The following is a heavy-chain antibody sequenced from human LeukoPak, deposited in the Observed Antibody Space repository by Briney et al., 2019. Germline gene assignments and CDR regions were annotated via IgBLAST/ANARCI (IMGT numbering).Heavy chain of an antibody. CDR1: GGSISSGGYY. D-gene: IGHD2-2*01. CDR2: IYHSGST. CDR3: ARYIVVVPAVANDAFDI. Sequence: PSQTLSLTCTVSGGSISSGGYYWSWIRQPPGKGLEWIGYIYHSGSTYYNPSLKSRVTISVDRSKNQFSLKLSSVAAADTAVYYCARYIVVVPAVANDAFDIWGQGTMVTVSS. V-gene: IGHV4-30-2*01. J-gene: IGHJ3*02.